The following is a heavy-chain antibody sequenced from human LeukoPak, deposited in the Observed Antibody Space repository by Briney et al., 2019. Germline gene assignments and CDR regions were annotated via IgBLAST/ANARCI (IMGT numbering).Heavy chain of an antibody. Sequence: ASVKVSCKASRYTFPSYGLSWVRQAPGQGLEWMGWISAYNGNTNYAQTLQDRVTMTTDTSTSTAYMELRSLRSDDTAVYYCARLGIAARPIDYWGQGTLVTASS. CDR3: ARLGIAARPIDY. J-gene: IGHJ4*02. D-gene: IGHD6-6*01. CDR1: RYTFPSYG. V-gene: IGHV1-18*01. CDR2: ISAYNGNT.